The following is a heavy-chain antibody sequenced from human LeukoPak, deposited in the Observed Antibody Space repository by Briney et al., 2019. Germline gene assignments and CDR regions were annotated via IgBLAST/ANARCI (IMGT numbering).Heavy chain of an antibody. Sequence: SETLSLTCTVSGGSISSYYWSWIRQPPGKGLEWIGYIYYSGSTNYNPSLKSRVTISVDTSKNQFSLKLSSVTAADTAVYYCARDSSVPAAMYTYYYYCGMDVWGQGTTVTVSS. CDR2: IYYSGST. D-gene: IGHD2-2*01. J-gene: IGHJ6*02. CDR3: ARDSSVPAAMYTYYYYCGMDV. V-gene: IGHV4-59*01. CDR1: GGSISSYY.